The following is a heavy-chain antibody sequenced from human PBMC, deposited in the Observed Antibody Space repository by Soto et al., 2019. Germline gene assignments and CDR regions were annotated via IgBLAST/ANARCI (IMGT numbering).Heavy chain of an antibody. V-gene: IGHV4-31*03. CDR2: IYYSGST. J-gene: IGHJ6*02. CDR3: ARLGRRGIYYYYAMDV. Sequence: PSQTLSLTCTVSGGSSSSGVYYWIWIRQHPGKGLEWIGYIYYSGSTYYNPSLKSRVTISVDTSKNQFSLKLSSVTAADTAVYYCARLGRRGIYYYYAMDVWGQGTTVTVSS. D-gene: IGHD3-10*01. CDR1: GGSSSSGVYY.